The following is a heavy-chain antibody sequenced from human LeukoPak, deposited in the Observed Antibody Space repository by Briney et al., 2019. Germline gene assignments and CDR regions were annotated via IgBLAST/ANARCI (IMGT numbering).Heavy chain of an antibody. CDR2: INHSGST. CDR1: GGSFSGYY. J-gene: IGHJ4*02. CDR3: AGLPMMSTVTRVLGFDY. Sequence: PSETLSLTCAVYGGSFSGYYWSWIRQPPGKGLEWIGEINHSGSTNYNPSLKSRVTISVDTSKNQFSLKLSSVTAADTAVYYCAGLPMMSTVTRVLGFDYWGQGTLVTVSS. V-gene: IGHV4-34*01. D-gene: IGHD4-11*01.